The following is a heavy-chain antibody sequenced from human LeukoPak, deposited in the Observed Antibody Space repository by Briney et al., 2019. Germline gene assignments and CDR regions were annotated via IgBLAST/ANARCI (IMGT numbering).Heavy chain of an antibody. J-gene: IGHJ6*02. D-gene: IGHD2-15*01. CDR1: GGSISSYY. CDR2: IYYSGST. CDR3: ASTDYATPLYYYYYGMDV. Sequence: PSETLSLTCTVSGGSISSYYWSWIRQPPGKGLEWIGYIYYSGSTNYNPSLKSRVTISVDTSKNQFSLKLSSVTAADTAVYYCASTDYATPLYYYYYGMDVWGRGTTVTVSS. V-gene: IGHV4-59*08.